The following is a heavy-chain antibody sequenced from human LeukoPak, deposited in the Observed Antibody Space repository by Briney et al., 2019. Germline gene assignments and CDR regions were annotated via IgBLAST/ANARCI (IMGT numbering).Heavy chain of an antibody. V-gene: IGHV4-4*07. CDR1: GFTFSSYA. CDR3: ARDSSGYSAMGS. D-gene: IGHD3-22*01. Sequence: PGGSLRLSCAASGFTFSSYAMSWIRQPAGKGLEWIGRIYTSGSTNYNPSLKSRVTMSVDTSKNQFSLKLSSVTAADTAVYYCARDSSGYSAMGSWGQGTLVTVSS. J-gene: IGHJ4*02. CDR2: IYTSGST.